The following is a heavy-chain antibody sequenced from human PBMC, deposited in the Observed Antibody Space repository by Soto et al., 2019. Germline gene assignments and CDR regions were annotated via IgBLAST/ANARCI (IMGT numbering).Heavy chain of an antibody. CDR3: ARDRVSGSYAGPWFDP. J-gene: IGHJ5*02. V-gene: IGHV3-30-3*01. CDR2: ISYDGSNK. Sequence: HPGGSLRLSCAASGFTFSSYAMHWVRQAPGKGLEWVAVISYDGSNKYYADSVKGRFTISRDNSKNTLYLQMNSLRAEDTAVYYCARDRVSGSYAGPWFDPWGQGTLVTVSS. CDR1: GFTFSSYA. D-gene: IGHD1-26*01.